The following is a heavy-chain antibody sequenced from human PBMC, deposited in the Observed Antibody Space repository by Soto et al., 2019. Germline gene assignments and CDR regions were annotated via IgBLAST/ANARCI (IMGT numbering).Heavy chain of an antibody. CDR3: ASSQGSSTSFEIYYYYYYGMDV. CDR1: GGTFSSYA. J-gene: IGHJ6*02. V-gene: IGHV1-69*01. Sequence: QVQLVQSGAEVKKPGSSVKVSCKASGGTFSSYAISWVRQAPGQGLEWMGGIIPISGTANYAQKCQGRVTITADESTSTASMELSSLRSEDTAVYFCASSQGSSTSFEIYYYYYYGMDVWGQGTTVTVSS. D-gene: IGHD2-2*01. CDR2: IIPISGTA.